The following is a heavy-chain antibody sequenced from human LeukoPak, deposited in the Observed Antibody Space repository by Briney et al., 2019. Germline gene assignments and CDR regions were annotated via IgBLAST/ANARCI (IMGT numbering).Heavy chain of an antibody. Sequence: SETLSLTCTVSGGSISSSSYYWGWIRQPPGKGLEWIGSIYYSGSTNYNPSLKSRVTMSVDTSKNQFSLKLSSVTAADTAVYYCARAEPRGYDCCVYDYWGQGTLVTVSS. CDR3: ARAEPRGYDCCVYDY. V-gene: IGHV4-39*07. CDR1: GGSISSSSYY. CDR2: IYYSGST. D-gene: IGHD5-12*01. J-gene: IGHJ4*02.